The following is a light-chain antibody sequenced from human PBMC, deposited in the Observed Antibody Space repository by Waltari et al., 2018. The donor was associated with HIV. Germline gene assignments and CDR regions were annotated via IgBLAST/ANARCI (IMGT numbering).Light chain of an antibody. Sequence: IVLTQSPGTLSLSPGERATLSCRASQTITTSYLAWYHQKPGQAPRLLIYGASSKATGIPDRFSGSGSGTDFTLTISRLEPEDVAVYDCQQSGTSITFGGGTKVEIK. J-gene: IGKJ4*01. CDR3: QQSGTSIT. CDR1: QTITTSY. V-gene: IGKV3-20*01. CDR2: GAS.